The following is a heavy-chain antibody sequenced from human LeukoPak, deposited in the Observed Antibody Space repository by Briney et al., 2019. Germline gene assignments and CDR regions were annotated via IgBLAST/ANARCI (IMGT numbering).Heavy chain of an antibody. CDR2: ISGKNGNT. CDR1: GYTFTNYG. V-gene: IGHV1-18*01. Sequence: EASVKVSCKTSGYTFTNYGITWVRQAPGQGLEWTGWISGKNGNTYHARNFQGRVTMTTDTSSGTATMELRSLRSDDTALYYCARDRTGTPWGLADYWGQGTLVTVSS. D-gene: IGHD1-1*01. CDR3: ARDRTGTPWGLADY. J-gene: IGHJ4*02.